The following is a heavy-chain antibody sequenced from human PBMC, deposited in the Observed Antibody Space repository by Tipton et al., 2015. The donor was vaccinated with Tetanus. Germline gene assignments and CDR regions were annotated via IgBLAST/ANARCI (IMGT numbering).Heavy chain of an antibody. D-gene: IGHD4-23*01. CDR2: IKEDGSEK. Sequence: SLRLSCAASGFTFSGYWMSWVRQAPGKGLEWVANIKEDGSEKNYVDAVKGRFTISRDESENTLYLQMNSLKTEDTAMYYCTTLSTTVAHGGDYWGQGTLVTVSS. CDR1: GFTFSGYW. CDR3: TTLSTTVAHGGDY. V-gene: IGHV3-7*03. J-gene: IGHJ4*02.